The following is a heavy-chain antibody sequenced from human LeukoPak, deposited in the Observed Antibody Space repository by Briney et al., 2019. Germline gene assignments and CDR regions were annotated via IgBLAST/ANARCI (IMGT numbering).Heavy chain of an antibody. Sequence: GGSLRLSCAASGFTFSSYGMHWVRQAPGKGLEWVAVIWYDGSNKYYADSVKGRFTISRDNSKNTLYPQMNSLRAEDTAVYYCARDGKSDFFDYWGQGTLVTVSS. CDR3: ARDGKSDFFDY. V-gene: IGHV3-33*01. CDR2: IWYDGSNK. CDR1: GFTFSSYG. J-gene: IGHJ4*02.